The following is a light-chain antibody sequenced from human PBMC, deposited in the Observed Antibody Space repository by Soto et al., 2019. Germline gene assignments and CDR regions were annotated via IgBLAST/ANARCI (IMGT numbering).Light chain of an antibody. CDR3: TSYVASNLWV. CDR1: SSDVGAYKY. J-gene: IGLJ3*02. CDR2: EVS. Sequence: QSALTQPPSASGSPGQSVTISCTGTSSDVGAYKYVSWYQQYPGKAPKLMIYEVSKRPSGVPDRFSGSKSGNPASLTVSGLQAEDEADYYCTSYVASNLWVFGGGTKLTVL. V-gene: IGLV2-8*01.